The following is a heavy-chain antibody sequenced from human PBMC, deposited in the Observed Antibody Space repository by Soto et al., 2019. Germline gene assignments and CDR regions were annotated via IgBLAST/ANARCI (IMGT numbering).Heavy chain of an antibody. J-gene: IGHJ4*02. D-gene: IGHD3-22*01. Sequence: QLHLQESGSGLLKPSQTLSLTCGVSGGSVSSDFSSWIWIRQTSGKGLEWIGYIYHSGSSYFNPSLVSRGSISSDTSKHQSSLALTAVTAADTAVYSCARGQRGLFSFGSWGQGILVTVAS. V-gene: IGHV4-30-2*01. CDR3: ARGQRGLFSFGS. CDR1: GGSVSSDFSS. CDR2: IYHSGSS.